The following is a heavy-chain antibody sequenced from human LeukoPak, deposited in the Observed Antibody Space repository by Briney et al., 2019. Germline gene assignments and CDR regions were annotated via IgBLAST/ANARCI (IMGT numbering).Heavy chain of an antibody. CDR3: ARAVPIIAARQRRSDY. V-gene: IGHV1-2*02. CDR2: INPNSGGT. CDR1: GYTFTGYY. Sequence: GASVKVSCKASGYTFTGYYMHWVRQAPGQGLEWMGWINPNSGGTNYAQKFQGRVTMTRDTSISTAYMELSRLRSDDTAVYYCARAVPIIAARQRRSDYWGQGTLVTVSS. J-gene: IGHJ4*02. D-gene: IGHD6-6*01.